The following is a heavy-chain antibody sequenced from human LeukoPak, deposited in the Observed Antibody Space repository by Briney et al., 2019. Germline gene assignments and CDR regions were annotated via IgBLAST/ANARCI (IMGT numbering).Heavy chain of an antibody. CDR2: INIDGSTT. Sequence: GGSLGLSCAAPGFMFHDYATHWVRQAPGKGLVWVSRINIDGSTTTYADSVKGRFTISRDNAKNTLSLQMNSLRADDTAVYYCISDHTGHDDYWGQGTLVTASS. CDR3: ISDHTGHDDY. CDR1: GFMFHDYA. J-gene: IGHJ4*02. D-gene: IGHD1-1*01. V-gene: IGHV3-74*01.